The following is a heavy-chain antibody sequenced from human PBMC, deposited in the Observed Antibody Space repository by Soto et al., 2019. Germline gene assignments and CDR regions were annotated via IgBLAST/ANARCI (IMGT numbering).Heavy chain of an antibody. D-gene: IGHD3-3*01. J-gene: IGHJ5*02. CDR1: GFTFSSYW. Sequence: GGSLRLSCAASGFTFSSYWMSWVRQAPGKGLEWVANIKQDGSEKYYVDSVKGRFTISRDNAKNSLYLQMNSLRAEDTAVYYCARSYYYDFWSGYYQVSGWFDPWGQGTLVTVSS. CDR3: ARSYYYDFWSGYYQVSGWFDP. CDR2: IKQDGSEK. V-gene: IGHV3-7*03.